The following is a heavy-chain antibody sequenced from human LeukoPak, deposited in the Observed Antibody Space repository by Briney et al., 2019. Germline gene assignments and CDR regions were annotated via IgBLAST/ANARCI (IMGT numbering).Heavy chain of an antibody. Sequence: SETLSLTCTVSGGSISSYYWSWIRQPAGRGLEWIGRIYNSGSTNYNTNYNPSLTSRVTMSVDTSKNQFSLKLNSVSAADTAVYCCARAIWYGSGTTAFDYWGQGTLVTVSP. CDR3: ARAIWYGSGTTAFDY. J-gene: IGHJ4*02. CDR1: GGSISSYY. D-gene: IGHD3-10*01. V-gene: IGHV4-4*07. CDR2: IYNSGST.